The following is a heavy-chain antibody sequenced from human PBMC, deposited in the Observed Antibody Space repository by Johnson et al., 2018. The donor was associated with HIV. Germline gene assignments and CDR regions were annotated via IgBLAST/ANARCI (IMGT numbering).Heavy chain of an antibody. Sequence: VQLVESGGGLVQPGGSLRLSCAASGFTLSNAWMSWVRQAPGKGLEWVGRIKSKTDGGTTDYAAPVKGRFTISRDDSKNTLYLQMNSLKTEDTAVYYCTTEETGTTDDAFDIWGQGTMVTVSS. CDR3: TTEETGTTDDAFDI. V-gene: IGHV3-15*01. CDR2: IKSKTDGGTT. D-gene: IGHD1-7*01. J-gene: IGHJ3*02. CDR1: GFTLSNAW.